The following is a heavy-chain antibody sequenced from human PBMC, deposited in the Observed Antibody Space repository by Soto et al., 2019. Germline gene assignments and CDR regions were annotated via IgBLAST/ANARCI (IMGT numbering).Heavy chain of an antibody. D-gene: IGHD3-16*01. J-gene: IGHJ4*02. V-gene: IGHV3-7*03. CDR3: ARVAYQDY. CDR2: INNDGSEK. Sequence: EVQLVESGGDLVQPGGSLRLSCVASGFTFSPYWMSWVRPAPGRGLQWVATINNDGSEKYYADSVKGRFTISRDNAKDSLYQRLTSLRAADTAIYYWARVAYQDYWGQGTLVAGSS. CDR1: GFTFSPYW.